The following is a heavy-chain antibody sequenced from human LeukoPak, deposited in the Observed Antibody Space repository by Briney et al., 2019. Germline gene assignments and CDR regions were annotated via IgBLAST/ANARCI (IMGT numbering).Heavy chain of an antibody. V-gene: IGHV4-59*08. CDR3: ARHSADLWYSSSWYNFDY. CDR1: GGSISSYY. J-gene: IGHJ4*02. Sequence: PSETLSLTCTVSGGSISSYYWSWIRQPPGKGLEWIGYIYYSGSTNYNPSLKSRVTISVDTSKNQFSLKLSSVTAAGTAVYYCARHSADLWYSSSWYNFDYWGQGTLVTVSS. CDR2: IYYSGST. D-gene: IGHD6-13*01.